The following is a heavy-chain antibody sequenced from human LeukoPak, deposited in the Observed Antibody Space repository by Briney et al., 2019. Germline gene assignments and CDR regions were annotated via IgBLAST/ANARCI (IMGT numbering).Heavy chain of an antibody. CDR2: IDPSDSYT. CDR1: GDSFTDYW. Sequence: GESLKISCKGSGDSFTDYWISWVRQMPGKGLEWMGRIDPSDSYTDYSPSFQGHVTMSGDKSISTAYLQWSNLKASDTAMYYCARHKTYSSSSPDACDIWGQGTMVIVSS. V-gene: IGHV5-10-1*01. D-gene: IGHD6-6*01. CDR3: ARHKTYSSSSPDACDI. J-gene: IGHJ3*02.